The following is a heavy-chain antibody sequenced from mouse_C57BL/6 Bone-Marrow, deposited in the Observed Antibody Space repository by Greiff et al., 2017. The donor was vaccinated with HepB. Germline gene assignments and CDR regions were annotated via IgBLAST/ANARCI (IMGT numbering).Heavy chain of an antibody. V-gene: IGHV1-82*01. CDR3: ARYYYGSSYWYFDV. CDR1: GYAFSSSW. J-gene: IGHJ1*03. D-gene: IGHD1-1*01. Sequence: QVQLQQSGPELVKPGASVKISCKASGYAFSSSWMNWVKQRPGKGLEWIGRIYPGDGDTNYNGKFKGKATLTADKSSSTAYTQLSSLTSEDSAVYFCARYYYGSSYWYFDVWGTGTTVTVSS. CDR2: IYPGDGDT.